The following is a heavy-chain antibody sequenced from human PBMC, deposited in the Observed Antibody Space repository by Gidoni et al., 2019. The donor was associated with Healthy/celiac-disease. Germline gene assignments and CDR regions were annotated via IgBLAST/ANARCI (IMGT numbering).Heavy chain of an antibody. D-gene: IGHD4-4*01. V-gene: IGHV3-30*15. Sequence: VQLVESGGGGVQPGRAMRLSCAASGVPFSSYAMHWVRQAPGNGLEWVEVVSYAGSNMYFADCVKCRFTSSRDNSTNTLYLPMSSLRAEDTAVYYCARVGDYSNYESGGGPNDYYYYYLDVWGKGTTVTVSS. CDR3: ARVGDYSNYESGGGPNDYYYYYLDV. J-gene: IGHJ6*03. CDR2: VSYAGSNM. CDR1: GVPFSSYA.